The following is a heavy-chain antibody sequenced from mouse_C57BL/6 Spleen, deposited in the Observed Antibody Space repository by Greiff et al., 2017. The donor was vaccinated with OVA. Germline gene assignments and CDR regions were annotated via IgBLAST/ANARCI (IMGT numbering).Heavy chain of an antibody. CDR2: IDPSDSET. CDR1: GYTFTSYW. V-gene: IGHV1-52*01. CDR3: ARENYYGKTWFAY. J-gene: IGHJ3*01. D-gene: IGHD1-1*01. Sequence: VQLQQPGAELVRPGSSVKLSCKASGYTFTSYWMHWVKQRPIQGLEWIGNIDPSDSETHYNQKFKDKATLTVDKSSSTAYMQLSSLTSEDSAVYYCARENYYGKTWFAYWGQGTLVTVSA.